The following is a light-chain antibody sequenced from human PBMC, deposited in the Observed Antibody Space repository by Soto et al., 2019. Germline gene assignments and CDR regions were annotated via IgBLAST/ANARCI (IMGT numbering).Light chain of an antibody. CDR3: QQYRT. CDR1: QIISRW. CDR2: YAS. J-gene: IGKJ1*01. Sequence: DIQITQSPSTLSASVGDIVIVTCGAGQIISRWLDWYQKKPGNAPKLPIYYASSLETGVPSRFSGSGSGTEFTRTISSLQPKDFATYCCQQYRTFGQGTKVDI. V-gene: IGKV1-5*01.